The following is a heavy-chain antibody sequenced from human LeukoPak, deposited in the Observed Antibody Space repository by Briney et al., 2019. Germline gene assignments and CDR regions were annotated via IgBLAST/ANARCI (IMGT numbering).Heavy chain of an antibody. CDR2: INPGNGDT. D-gene: IGHD2-15*01. V-gene: IGHV1-3*03. J-gene: IGHJ4*02. CDR1: GYSFTSQD. CDR3: ATEPPNLGYCSGGSCQKAFDY. Sequence: ASVKVSCKTAGYSFTSQDMHWVRQAPGQSLEWMGCINPGNGDTKYSQEFQGRVTITRDTSATTAYMELSSLRSEDTAVYYCATEPPNLGYCSGGSCQKAFDYWGQGTLVTVSS.